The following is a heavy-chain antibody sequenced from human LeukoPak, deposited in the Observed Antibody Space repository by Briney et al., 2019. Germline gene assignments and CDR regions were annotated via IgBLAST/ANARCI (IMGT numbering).Heavy chain of an antibody. J-gene: IGHJ4*02. CDR1: GYTFTGYY. D-gene: IGHD2-2*01. V-gene: IGHV1-2*02. CDR3: ARDDIVVVPAARGDY. CDR2: INPNSGGT. Sequence: ASVKVSCKASGYTFTGYYMHWVRQAPGQGLEWMGWINPNSGGTNYAQKCQGRVTMTRDTSISTAYMELSRLRSDDTAVYYCARDDIVVVPAARGDYWGQGTLVTVSS.